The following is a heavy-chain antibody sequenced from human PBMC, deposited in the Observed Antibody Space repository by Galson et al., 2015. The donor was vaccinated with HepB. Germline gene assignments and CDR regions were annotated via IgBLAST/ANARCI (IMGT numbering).Heavy chain of an antibody. CDR3: ARAGENFDWLLYSISHFDY. Sequence: SLRLSCAASGFTFSSYSMNWVRQAPGKGLEWVSSISSSSSYIYYADSVKGRFTISRDNAKNSLYLQMNSLRAEDTAVYYCARAGENFDWLLYSISHFDYWGQGTLVTVSS. CDR2: ISSSSSYI. V-gene: IGHV3-21*01. J-gene: IGHJ4*02. D-gene: IGHD3-9*01. CDR1: GFTFSSYS.